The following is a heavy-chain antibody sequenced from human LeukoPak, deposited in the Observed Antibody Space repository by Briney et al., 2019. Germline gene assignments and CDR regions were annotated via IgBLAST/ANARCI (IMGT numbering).Heavy chain of an antibody. CDR1: GFTFDDYA. CDR3: AKDIAFGGVIAEWAFDI. CDR2: ISWNSGSI. D-gene: IGHD3-16*02. Sequence: GGSLRLSCAASGFTFDDYAMHWVRQAPGKGLEWVSGISWNSGSIGYADSVKGRFTISRDNAKNSLYLQMNSLRAEDTALYYCAKDIAFGGVIAEWAFDIWGQGKMVTVSS. V-gene: IGHV3-9*01. J-gene: IGHJ3*02.